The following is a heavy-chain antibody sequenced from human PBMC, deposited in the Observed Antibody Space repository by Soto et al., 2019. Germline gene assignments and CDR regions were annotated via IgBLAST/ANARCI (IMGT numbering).Heavy chain of an antibody. CDR3: ARMGAPEDYFDY. J-gene: IGHJ4*02. CDR2: IYYDGSNK. V-gene: IGHV3-33*01. Sequence: PGGSLRLSCAASGFTFSSYGMHWVRQAPGKGLEWVAVIYYDGSNKHHADSVKGRFTISRDNSKDMLYLQMNSLRAEDTAVYYCARMGAPEDYFDYWGQGTLVTVSS. D-gene: IGHD1-26*01. CDR1: GFTFSSYG.